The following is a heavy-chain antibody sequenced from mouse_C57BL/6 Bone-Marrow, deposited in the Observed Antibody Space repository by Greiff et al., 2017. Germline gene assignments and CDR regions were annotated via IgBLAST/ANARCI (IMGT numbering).Heavy chain of an antibody. V-gene: IGHV1-64*01. CDR2: IHPNSGST. J-gene: IGHJ3*01. D-gene: IGHD6-5*01. CDR1: GYTFTSYW. Sequence: VQLQQSGAELVKPGASVTLSCKASGYTFTSYWMHWVKQRPGQGLEWIGMIHPNSGSTNYNEKFKSKATLTVDNASSTSYMQLSCLTSEDSAVYSCSPIYTGHSFAYWYRGTLVTVTA. CDR3: SPIYTGHSFAY.